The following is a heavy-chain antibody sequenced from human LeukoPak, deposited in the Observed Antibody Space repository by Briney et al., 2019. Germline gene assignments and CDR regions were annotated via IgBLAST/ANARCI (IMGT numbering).Heavy chain of an antibody. D-gene: IGHD5-18*01. CDR2: IYHSGST. V-gene: IGHV4-30-2*01. CDR3: ARSMDTAMVKAY. Sequence: SETLSLTCTVSGGSISSGGYYWSWIRQPPGKGLEWIGYIYHSGSTYYNPSLKSRVTISVDRSKNQFSLKLSSVTAADTAVYYCARSMDTAMVKAYWGQGTLVTVSS. CDR1: GGSISSGGYY. J-gene: IGHJ4*02.